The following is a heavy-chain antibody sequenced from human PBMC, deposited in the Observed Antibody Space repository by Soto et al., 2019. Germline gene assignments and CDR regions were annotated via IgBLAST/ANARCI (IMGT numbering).Heavy chain of an antibody. J-gene: IGHJ4*02. CDR3: AKRLYCSSQCSSFDY. V-gene: IGHV3-23*01. D-gene: IGHD2-2*01. CDR1: GFTFSTYA. CDR2: ISDSGGST. Sequence: GGSLRLSCAASGFTFSTYAMSWVRQAPGKGLEWVSAISDSGGSTYYADSVKGRFTISRDNSKNTLYLQMNSLRAEDTALYYCAKRLYCSSQCSSFDYWGEGTLVTVSS.